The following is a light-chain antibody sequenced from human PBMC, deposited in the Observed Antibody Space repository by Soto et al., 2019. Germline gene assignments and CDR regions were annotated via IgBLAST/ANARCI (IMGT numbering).Light chain of an antibody. CDR2: DNN. J-gene: IGLJ2*01. Sequence: QSVLTQPPSVSAAPGQTVTISCSGSGSNIGSNSVSWYQHVPGTAPKLLLYDNNKRPSGIPDRFFGSKSGTSATLGITGLQTADEADYYCGTWESYLRVAVFGGGTKVTVL. CDR1: GSNIGSNS. CDR3: GTWESYLRVAV. V-gene: IGLV1-51*01.